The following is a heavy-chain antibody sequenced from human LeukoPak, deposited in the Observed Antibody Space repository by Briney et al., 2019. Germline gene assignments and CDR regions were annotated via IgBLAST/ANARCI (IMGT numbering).Heavy chain of an antibody. CDR1: GFTLSSYS. CDR2: ISSSSSYI. CDR3: ARDKDFGVVIIQAMDV. Sequence: SGGSLRLSCAASGFTLSSYSMNWVRQAPGKGLEWVSSISSSSSYIYYADSVKGRFTISRDNAKKSLYLQMNSLRAEDTAVYYCARDKDFGVVIIQAMDVWGKGTTVTVSS. V-gene: IGHV3-21*01. D-gene: IGHD3-3*01. J-gene: IGHJ6*03.